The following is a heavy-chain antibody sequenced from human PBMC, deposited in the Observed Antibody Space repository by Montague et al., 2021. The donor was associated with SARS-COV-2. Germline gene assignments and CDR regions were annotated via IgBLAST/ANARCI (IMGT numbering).Heavy chain of an antibody. V-gene: IGHV4-59*01. J-gene: IGHJ3*02. D-gene: IGHD6-19*01. CDR3: ARGGGWMGNAFDI. CDR1: GGSISSYY. CDR2: IYYSGST. Sequence: SETLSLTCTVSGGSISSYYWSWIRQPPGKGLEWIGYIYYSGSTNXNSSLKSRVTISVDTSKNQFSLKLSSVTAADTAVYYCARGGGWMGNAFDIWGQGTMVTVSS.